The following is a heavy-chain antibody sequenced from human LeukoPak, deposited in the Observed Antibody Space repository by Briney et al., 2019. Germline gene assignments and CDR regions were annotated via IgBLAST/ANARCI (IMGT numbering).Heavy chain of an antibody. Sequence: SETLSLTCTVSGGSISSSSYYWGWIRQPPGKGLEWIGSIYYSGSTYYNPSLKSRVSISVDTSKNQFSLKLSAVTAADTAVYYCAAVGSTGLGKYYFDYWGQGILVTVSS. D-gene: IGHD3-10*01. CDR2: IYYSGST. V-gene: IGHV4-39*07. CDR1: GGSISSSSYY. J-gene: IGHJ4*02. CDR3: AAVGSTGLGKYYFDY.